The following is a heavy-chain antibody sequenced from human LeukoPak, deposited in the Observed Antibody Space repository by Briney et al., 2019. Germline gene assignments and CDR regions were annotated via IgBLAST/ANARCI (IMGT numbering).Heavy chain of an antibody. CDR1: GYTFTSYG. V-gene: IGHV1-69*05. Sequence: SVKVSCKASGYTFTSYGLGWVRQAPGDGLEWMGNIIPLFGTTNYAQKFQGRVTFTTDETAGTVFMELSNLNSDDTAIYYCAREGNGGSDSWGQGTLVTVSS. CDR2: IIPLFGTT. CDR3: AREGNGGSDS. J-gene: IGHJ5*01. D-gene: IGHD2-8*01.